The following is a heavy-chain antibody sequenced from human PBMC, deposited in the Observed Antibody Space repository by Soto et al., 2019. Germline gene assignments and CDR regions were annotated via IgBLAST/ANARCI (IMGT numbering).Heavy chain of an antibody. CDR3: ARQNALDFDY. CDR2: IYYSGST. D-gene: IGHD6-13*01. V-gene: IGHV4-59*01. CDR1: GGSISSYY. Sequence: PSETLSLTCTVSGGSISSYYWSWIRQPPGKGLEWIGYIYYSGSTNYNPSLKSRVTISVDTSKNQFSLKLSSVTAADTAVYYCARQNALDFDYWGQGTLVTVSS. J-gene: IGHJ4*02.